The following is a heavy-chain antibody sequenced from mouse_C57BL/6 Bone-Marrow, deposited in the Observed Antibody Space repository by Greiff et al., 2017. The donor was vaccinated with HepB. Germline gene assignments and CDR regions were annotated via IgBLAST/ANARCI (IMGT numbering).Heavy chain of an antibody. V-gene: IGHV1-81*01. CDR3: ARGELRLQGAWFAY. CDR1: GYTFTSYG. J-gene: IGHJ3*01. D-gene: IGHD3-2*02. Sequence: QVQLKQSGAELARPGASVKLSCKASGYTFTSYGISWVKQRTGQGLEWIGEIYPRSGNTYYNEKFKGKATLTADKSSSTAYMELRSLTSEDSAVYFCARGELRLQGAWFAYWGQGTLVTVSA. CDR2: IYPRSGNT.